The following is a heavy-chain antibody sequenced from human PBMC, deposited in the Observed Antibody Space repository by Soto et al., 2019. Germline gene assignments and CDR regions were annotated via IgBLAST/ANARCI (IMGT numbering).Heavy chain of an antibody. CDR1: GFTCSNYA. Sequence: QVQLVESGGGVVQPGRSLRLSCAASGFTCSNYAMHWVRQAPGKGLEWVAVISYDGSNKFYADSVKGRFTISRDNSRSTLDLQMNSLGPEDGAVYYCAKAGSSSSWSDYWGQGTLVTVSS. V-gene: IGHV3-30*18. CDR2: ISYDGSNK. CDR3: AKAGSSSSWSDY. J-gene: IGHJ4*02. D-gene: IGHD6-6*01.